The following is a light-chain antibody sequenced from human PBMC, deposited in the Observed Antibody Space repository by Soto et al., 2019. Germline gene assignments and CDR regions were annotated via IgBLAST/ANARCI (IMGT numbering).Light chain of an antibody. V-gene: IGKV1-6*01. CDR2: AAS. J-gene: IGKJ1*01. CDR1: RDVGSD. Sequence: IQMTQSQLSLSASVGEKIIITCRASRDVGSDVSWYQQKPGQAPKLVIYAASNLYTGVPSRFSGRRSGTEFTLTISSLQPEDFASYYCLQDYGDSWTFGQGTNVDIK. CDR3: LQDYGDSWT.